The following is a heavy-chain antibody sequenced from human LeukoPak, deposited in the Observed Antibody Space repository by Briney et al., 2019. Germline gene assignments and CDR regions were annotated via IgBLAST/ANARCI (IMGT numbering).Heavy chain of an antibody. CDR3: STASHQYCSSTTC. Sequence: GGSLRLSCAASGVTFSNAYMSWVRQAPGKGLEWVGRIKSKTDAGTTYYAAPVKGRFTISRDDSKDTLYLQMNSLKTEDTAVYYCSTASHQYCSSTTCWGQGTLVTVSS. D-gene: IGHD2-2*01. CDR1: GVTFSNAY. J-gene: IGHJ4*02. V-gene: IGHV3-15*01. CDR2: IKSKTDAGTT.